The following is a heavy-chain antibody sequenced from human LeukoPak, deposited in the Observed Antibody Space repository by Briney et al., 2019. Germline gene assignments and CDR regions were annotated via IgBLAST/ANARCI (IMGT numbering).Heavy chain of an antibody. D-gene: IGHD6-6*01. V-gene: IGHV3-48*03. CDR2: ISSSGSTK. J-gene: IGHJ5*02. CDR1: GFTFSTYE. CDR3: ARDLCCSSLSAWFDP. Sequence: GGSLRLSCAASGFTFSTYEMNWVRQAPGKGLEWVSYISSSGSTKYYTDSVKGRFTISRDNAKNSLYLQMNSLRAEDTAVYYCARDLCCSSLSAWFDPWGQGTLVTVSS.